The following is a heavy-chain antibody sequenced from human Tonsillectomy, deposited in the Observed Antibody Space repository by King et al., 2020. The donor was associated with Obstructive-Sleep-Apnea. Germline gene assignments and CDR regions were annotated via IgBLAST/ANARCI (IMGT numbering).Heavy chain of an antibody. J-gene: IGHJ4*02. D-gene: IGHD6-13*01. Sequence: QVQLVESGGGVVQPGRSLRLSCAASGFTFSSYALHWVRQAPGKGLECVAVISFDGSNKYYADSVKGRFTISRDNSKNTLYLQMNSLKTEDTAVYYCAGSPGIAAAIDYWGQETLVTVSS. CDR1: GFTFSSYA. CDR3: AGSPGIAAAIDY. V-gene: IGHV3-30-3*01. CDR2: ISFDGSNK.